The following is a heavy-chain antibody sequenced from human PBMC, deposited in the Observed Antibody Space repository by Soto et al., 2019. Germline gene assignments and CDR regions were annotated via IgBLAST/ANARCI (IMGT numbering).Heavy chain of an antibody. Sequence: QVQLVQSGAEVKKPGASVKVSCKASRYTFTSYAMHWVRQAPGQRLAWMGWINAGNGNTKYSQKFQGRVTITRATSASTAYMELSSLRSEDTAVDCGARGPGGPDGPGDYWGQGTLVTVSS. CDR1: RYTFTSYA. D-gene: IGHD2-15*01. CDR3: ARGPGGPDGPGDY. J-gene: IGHJ4*02. V-gene: IGHV1-3*01. CDR2: INAGNGNT.